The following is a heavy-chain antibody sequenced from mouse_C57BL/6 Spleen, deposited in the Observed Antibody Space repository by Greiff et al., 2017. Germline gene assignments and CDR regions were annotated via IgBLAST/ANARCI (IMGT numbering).Heavy chain of an antibody. CDR3: AKITTVAAGY. J-gene: IGHJ2*01. D-gene: IGHD1-1*01. CDR1: GYTFTDYN. CDR2: INPNNGGT. Sequence: VQLQQSGPELVKPGASVKLSCKASGYTFTDYNMHWVKQRHGKSLEWIGYINPNNGGTSYNQKFKGKATLTVNKSSRTAYMELRSLTSEDSAVYYCAKITTVAAGYWGQGTTRTVSS. V-gene: IGHV1-22*01.